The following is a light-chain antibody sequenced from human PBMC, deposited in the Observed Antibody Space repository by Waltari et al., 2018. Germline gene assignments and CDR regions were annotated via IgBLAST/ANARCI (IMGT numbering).Light chain of an antibody. CDR1: QSVRHN. V-gene: IGKV3-15*01. CDR3: QQYDNWPPWT. Sequence: EIVMTQSPATLSVSPGERATLSCRASQSVRHNLAWYQQKPGQAPRLLISGASTRATGIPARFSGSGSGTEFTLTISSMQSEDFAVYFCQQYDNWPPWTFGQGTKVEIK. CDR2: GAS. J-gene: IGKJ1*01.